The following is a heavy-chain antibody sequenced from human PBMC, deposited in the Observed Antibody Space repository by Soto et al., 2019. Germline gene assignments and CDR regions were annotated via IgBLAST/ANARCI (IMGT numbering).Heavy chain of an antibody. Sequence: GGSLILSCAASGFPFSSYCMHWVRQAPGKGLEWVAVIWYDGSNKYYADSVKGRFTISRDNSKNTLYLQMNSLRAEDTAVYYCAREQVRGVPTPRYYYYGMDVWGQGTTVTVSS. D-gene: IGHD3-10*01. CDR2: IWYDGSNK. V-gene: IGHV3-33*01. CDR3: AREQVRGVPTPRYYYYGMDV. CDR1: GFPFSSYC. J-gene: IGHJ6*02.